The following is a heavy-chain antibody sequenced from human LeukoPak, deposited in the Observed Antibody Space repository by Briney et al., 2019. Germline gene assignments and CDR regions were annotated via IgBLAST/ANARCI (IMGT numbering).Heavy chain of an antibody. CDR1: GGTFTSYG. J-gene: IGHJ5*02. Sequence: GSSVKVSCKASGGTFTSYGISWVRQAPGQGLEWMGWISAYNGNTNYAQKLQGRVTMTTDTSTSTAYMELRSLRSDDTAVYYCACEISSSGWFDPWGQGTLVTVSS. D-gene: IGHD6-13*01. CDR3: ACEISSSGWFDP. CDR2: ISAYNGNT. V-gene: IGHV1-18*01.